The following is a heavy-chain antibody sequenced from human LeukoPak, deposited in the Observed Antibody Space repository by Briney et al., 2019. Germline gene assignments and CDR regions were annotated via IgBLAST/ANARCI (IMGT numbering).Heavy chain of an antibody. J-gene: IGHJ5*02. CDR1: GNTFTSYG. CDR3: ARTVTVVTPAYNWFDP. Sequence: ASVKVSCKASGNTFTSYGISWVRQAPGQGLEWMGWISAYNGNTNYAQKLQGRVTMTTDTSTSTAYMELRSLRSDDTAVYYCARTVTVVTPAYNWFDPWGQGTLVTVSS. V-gene: IGHV1-18*01. CDR2: ISAYNGNT. D-gene: IGHD4-23*01.